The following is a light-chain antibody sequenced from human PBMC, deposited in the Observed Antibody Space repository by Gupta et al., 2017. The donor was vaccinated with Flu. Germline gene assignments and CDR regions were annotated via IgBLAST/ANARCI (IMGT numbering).Light chain of an antibody. Sequence: QPALTQPRSVSGSPGQSVTISCTGTTSNIGGSNLVSWYQQLPGRAPKLIIYDVNQRPSGVPDRFSGSKSGITASLTISGLQAEDEGDFYCCSYAAGHTVVFGPGTTVAVL. CDR3: CSYAAGHTVV. CDR2: DVN. CDR1: TSNIGGSNL. J-gene: IGLJ1*01. V-gene: IGLV2-11*01.